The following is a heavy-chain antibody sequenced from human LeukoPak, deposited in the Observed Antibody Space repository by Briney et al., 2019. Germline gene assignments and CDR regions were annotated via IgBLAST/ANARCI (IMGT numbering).Heavy chain of an antibody. CDR3: ARPAGDAFDI. J-gene: IGHJ3*02. V-gene: IGHV3-7*01. Sequence: GGSLRLSCAASGLTFSSYWMSWVRQAPGKGLEWVANIKQDGSEKYYVDSVKGRFTISRDNAKNSLYLQMNSLRAEDTAVYYCARPAGDAFDIWGQGTMVTVSS. CDR2: IKQDGSEK. D-gene: IGHD2-2*01. CDR1: GLTFSSYW.